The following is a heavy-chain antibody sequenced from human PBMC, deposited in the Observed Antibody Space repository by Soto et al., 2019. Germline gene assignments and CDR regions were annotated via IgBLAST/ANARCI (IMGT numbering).Heavy chain of an antibody. V-gene: IGHV3-64*01. CDR3: ARRARPDFYYMDV. Sequence: EVQLAESGGGLAQPGGSLRLSCAASGFTLSGYAMDWVRQAPGKGLEYVSGISSNGVGTYYANSVQGRFTISRDNSKNTVYLQMGSLRPEDMAVYYCARRARPDFYYMDVCGKGTTVTGSS. CDR2: ISSNGVGT. J-gene: IGHJ6*03. CDR1: GFTLSGYA. D-gene: IGHD6-6*01.